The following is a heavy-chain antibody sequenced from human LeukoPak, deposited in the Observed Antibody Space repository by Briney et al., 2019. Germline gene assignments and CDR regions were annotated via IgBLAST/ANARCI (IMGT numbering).Heavy chain of an antibody. Sequence: GGSLRLFCAASGFTFSFPAMTWVRQASGKGLEWVSLIGASGESTYYADSVKGRFTISRDNSKNPLTLQMNSLRVEYTAMYFCAKDIQLSTWGLGTMVTVSS. CDR2: IGASGEST. CDR3: AKDIQLST. J-gene: IGHJ3*01. D-gene: IGHD5-24*01. V-gene: IGHV3-23*01. CDR1: GFTFSFPA.